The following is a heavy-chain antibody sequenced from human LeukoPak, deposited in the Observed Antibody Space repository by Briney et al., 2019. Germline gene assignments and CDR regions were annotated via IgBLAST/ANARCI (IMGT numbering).Heavy chain of an antibody. CDR3: ARIRRPLRGYFDH. J-gene: IGHJ4*02. Sequence: SETLALTCYLYGGSFSGYYWSWIRQSPGKGLEWIGEINQIGNTNYIPSLKSRLTISIDTSNNQFSLNLTSVTAADTGVYYCARIRRPLRGYFDHWGQGTLVT. CDR1: GGSFSGYY. D-gene: IGHD3-16*01. V-gene: IGHV4-34*01. CDR2: INQIGNT.